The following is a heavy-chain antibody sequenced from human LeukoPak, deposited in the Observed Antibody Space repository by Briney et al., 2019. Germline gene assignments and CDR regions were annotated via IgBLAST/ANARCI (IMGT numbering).Heavy chain of an antibody. CDR3: ARIYGSGSSNWFDP. CDR2: IYYSGST. D-gene: IGHD3-10*01. V-gene: IGHV4-59*01. CDR1: GGSISSYY. J-gene: IGHJ5*02. Sequence: KPSETLSLTCTVSGGSISSYYWSWIRQPPGKGLEWIGYIYYSGSTNYNPPLKSRVTISVDTSKNQFSLRLTSVTAADTAIYYCARIYGSGSSNWFDPWGQGTLVTVSS.